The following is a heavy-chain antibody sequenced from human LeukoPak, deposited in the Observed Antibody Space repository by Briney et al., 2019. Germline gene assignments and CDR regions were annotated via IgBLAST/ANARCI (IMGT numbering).Heavy chain of an antibody. CDR3: ARGDYDFWSGNWRFDT. CDR2: VYYNGNT. D-gene: IGHD3-3*01. V-gene: IGHV4-59*01. Sequence: EPSETLSLTCLVSGEPISSYYWSWIRQAPGRGPEYIGNVYYNGNTNYNPSLKSRVAISVDASKNQFSLKVDSVTTADTAVYYCARGDYDFWSGNWRFDTWGQGTLVAVSS. J-gene: IGHJ4*02. CDR1: GEPISSYY.